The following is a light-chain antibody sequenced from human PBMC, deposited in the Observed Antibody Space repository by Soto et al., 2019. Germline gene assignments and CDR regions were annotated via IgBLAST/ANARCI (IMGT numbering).Light chain of an antibody. J-gene: IGLJ1*01. V-gene: IGLV2-8*01. CDR1: KSHIGVYDF. Sequence: QSALTQPPSASGSPGQSVTISCTGTKSHIGVYDFVSWYQHHPGKAPRLIIYEVVQRPSGVPDRFSGSKSGNTASLTVSGLQAADEADYFCKSYAGSNTYVFGSGTKVTVL. CDR2: EVV. CDR3: KSYAGSNTYV.